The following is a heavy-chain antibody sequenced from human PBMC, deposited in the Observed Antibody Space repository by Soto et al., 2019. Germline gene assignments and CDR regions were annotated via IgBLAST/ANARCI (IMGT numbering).Heavy chain of an antibody. J-gene: IGHJ4*02. Sequence: GGSLRLSCAASGFTFSSYGMHWVRQAPGKGLEWVAVIWYDGSNKYYADSVKGRFTISRDNSKNTLYLQMNSLRAEDTAVYYCARVPIAAAAPYFDYWGQGTLVTVSS. V-gene: IGHV3-33*01. CDR2: IWYDGSNK. CDR1: GFTFSSYG. D-gene: IGHD6-13*01. CDR3: ARVPIAAAAPYFDY.